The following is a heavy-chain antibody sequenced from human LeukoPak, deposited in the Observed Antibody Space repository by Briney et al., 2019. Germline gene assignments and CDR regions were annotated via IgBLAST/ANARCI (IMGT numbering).Heavy chain of an antibody. V-gene: IGHV3-30-3*01. J-gene: IGHJ6*02. CDR2: ISYDGSNK. CDR3: ARDGGVVPAAMLGYYYYGMDV. Sequence: GRSLRLSCAASGFTFSSYAMHWVRQAPGKGLEWVAVISYDGSNKYYADSVKGRFTISRDNSKNTLYLQMNSRRAEDTAVYYCARDGGVVPAAMLGYYYYGMDVWGQGTTVTVSS. CDR1: GFTFSSYA. D-gene: IGHD2-2*01.